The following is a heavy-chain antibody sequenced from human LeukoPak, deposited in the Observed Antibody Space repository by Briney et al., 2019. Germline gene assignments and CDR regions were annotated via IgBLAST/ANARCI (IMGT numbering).Heavy chain of an antibody. D-gene: IGHD3-3*01. CDR2: INHSGST. Sequence: PSETLSLTCAVYGGSFSGHYWSWIRQPPGKGLEWIGEINHSGSTNYSPSLKSRVTISVDTSKNQFSLKLSSVTAADTAVYYCARAPYYDFWSSYPTKLRANWFDPWGQGTLVTVSS. CDR1: GGSFSGHY. CDR3: ARAPYYDFWSSYPTKLRANWFDP. J-gene: IGHJ5*02. V-gene: IGHV4-34*01.